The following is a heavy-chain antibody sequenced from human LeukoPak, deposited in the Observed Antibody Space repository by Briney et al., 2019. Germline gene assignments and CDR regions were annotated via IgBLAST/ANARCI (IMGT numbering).Heavy chain of an antibody. Sequence: SGGSLRLSCAASGFTFSDYYMSWIRQAPGKGLEWVSYISGSGSTIYYADSVKGRFTISRDNAKNSLYLQINSLGAEDTAVYYCAMRRGSYQADFDYWGQGTLVTVSS. CDR2: ISGSGSTI. V-gene: IGHV3-11*01. J-gene: IGHJ4*02. CDR1: GFTFSDYY. CDR3: AMRRGSYQADFDY. D-gene: IGHD1-26*01.